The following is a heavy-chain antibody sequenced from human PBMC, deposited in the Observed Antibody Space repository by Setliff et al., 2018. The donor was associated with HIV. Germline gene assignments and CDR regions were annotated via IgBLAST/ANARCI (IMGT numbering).Heavy chain of an antibody. D-gene: IGHD2-2*01. Sequence: ASVKVSCKASGYTFTSYYMHWVRQAPGQGLEWMGIINPSGGSTSYAQKFQGRVTMTRDTSTSTVYMELSSLRSEDTAVYYCANGRHQLPTHKQSYYYYDMDVWGQGTTVTVSS. V-gene: IGHV1-46*01. CDR2: INPSGGST. J-gene: IGHJ6*02. CDR3: ANGRHQLPTHKQSYYYYDMDV. CDR1: GYTFTSYY.